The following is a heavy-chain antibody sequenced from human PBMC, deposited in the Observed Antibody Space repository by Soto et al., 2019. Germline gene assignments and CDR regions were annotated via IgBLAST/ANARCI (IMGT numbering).Heavy chain of an antibody. CDR1: GIEFSNYA. CDR3: AKDGNWLDVYFDV. D-gene: IGHD6-19*01. V-gene: IGHV3-23*01. CDR2: SSASGRSR. J-gene: IGHJ4*02. Sequence: GGSLRLSCVASGIEFSNYAMSWVRQAPGKGLEWVSISSASGRSRYHADSVKGRFTISRDNSKNTLYLHMTNPRAEDTAVYYCAKDGNWLDVYFDVWGQGTPVTVSS.